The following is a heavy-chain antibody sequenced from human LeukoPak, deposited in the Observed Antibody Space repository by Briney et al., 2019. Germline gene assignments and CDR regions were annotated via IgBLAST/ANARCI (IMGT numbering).Heavy chain of an antibody. CDR1: GGSISSDSYY. CDR3: ASRGDWGSDY. CDR2: IYTSGST. J-gene: IGHJ4*02. V-gene: IGHV4-61*02. Sequence: PSETLSLTCTVSGGSISSDSYYWSWIRQPAGKGLEWIGRIYTSGSTNYNPSLKSRVTISVDTSKNQFSLKLSSVTAADTAVYYCASRGDWGSDYWGQGTLVTVSS. D-gene: IGHD3/OR15-3a*01.